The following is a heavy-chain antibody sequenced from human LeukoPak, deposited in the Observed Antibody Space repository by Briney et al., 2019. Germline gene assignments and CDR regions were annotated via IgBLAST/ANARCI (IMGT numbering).Heavy chain of an antibody. Sequence: GGSLRLSCTASGFTFGDYAMSWFRQAPGKGLEWVGFIRSKAYGGTTEYAASVKGRFTISRDDSKSIAYLQMNSLKTEDTAVYYCTRGLDDYVWGSYRYTGIDYWGQGTLVTVSS. D-gene: IGHD3-16*02. CDR2: IRSKAYGGTT. CDR1: GFTFGDYA. CDR3: TRGLDDYVWGSYRYTGIDY. V-gene: IGHV3-49*03. J-gene: IGHJ4*02.